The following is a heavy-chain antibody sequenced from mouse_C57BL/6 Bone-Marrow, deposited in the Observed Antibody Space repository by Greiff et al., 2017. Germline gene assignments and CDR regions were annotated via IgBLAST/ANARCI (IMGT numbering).Heavy chain of an antibody. J-gene: IGHJ4*01. CDR1: GVDFSRYW. Sequence: EASGVDFSRYWMSWVRRAPGKGLEWIGEINPDSSTINYAPSLKDKFIISRDNAKNTLYLQMSKVRSEDTALYYCASYYYGSNWGQGTSVTVSS. CDR2: INPDSSTI. CDR3: ASYYYGSN. V-gene: IGHV4-1*01. D-gene: IGHD1-1*01.